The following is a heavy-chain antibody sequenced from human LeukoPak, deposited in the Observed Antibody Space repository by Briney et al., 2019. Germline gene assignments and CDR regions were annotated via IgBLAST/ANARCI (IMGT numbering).Heavy chain of an antibody. CDR2: MNPNSGNT. CDR1: GYTFTSYD. CDR3: ARDVDTAMPFHY. Sequence: ASVKVSCKASGYTFTSYDINWVRQATGQGLEWMGWMNPNSGNTGYAQKFQGRVTMTRNTSISTAYTELSSLRSEDTAVYYCARDVDTAMPFHYWGQGTLVTVSS. V-gene: IGHV1-8*01. J-gene: IGHJ4*02. D-gene: IGHD5-18*01.